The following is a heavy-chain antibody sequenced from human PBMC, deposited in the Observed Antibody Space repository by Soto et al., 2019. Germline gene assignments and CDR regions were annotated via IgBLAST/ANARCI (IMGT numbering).Heavy chain of an antibody. J-gene: IGHJ3*02. CDR3: ARDPNPLWFGEGDAFDI. CDR1: GYTFTSYG. CDR2: ISAYNGNT. D-gene: IGHD3-10*01. Sequence: GASVKVSRKASGYTFTSYGISWVRQAPGQRLEWMGWISAYNGNTSYAQKLQGRVTMTTDTPTSTAYMELRSLRSDDTAVYYCARDPNPLWFGEGDAFDIWGQGTMVTVSS. V-gene: IGHV1-18*04.